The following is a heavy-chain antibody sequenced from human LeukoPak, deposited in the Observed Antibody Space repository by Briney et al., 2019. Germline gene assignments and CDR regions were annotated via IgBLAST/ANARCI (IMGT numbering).Heavy chain of an antibody. CDR2: IYYSGST. CDR1: GGSVSSGSYY. Sequence: SETLSLTCTVSGGSVSSGSYYWGWIRQPPGKGLEWIGNIYYSGSTYYNPSLKSRVTISVETSKNQFSLKLSSVTAADTAVYYCARVHMVRGIDYFDYWGQGTLVTVSS. CDR3: ARVHMVRGIDYFDY. V-gene: IGHV4-39*07. J-gene: IGHJ4*02. D-gene: IGHD3-10*01.